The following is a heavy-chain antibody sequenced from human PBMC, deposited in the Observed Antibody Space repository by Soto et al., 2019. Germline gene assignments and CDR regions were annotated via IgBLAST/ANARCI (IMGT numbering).Heavy chain of an antibody. CDR1: GGSISSGDYY. CDR3: ARGDLSHDYGDYGATGDFDY. J-gene: IGHJ4*02. Sequence: QVQLQESGPGLVKPSQTLSLTCTVSGGSISSGDYYWSWIRQPPGKGLEWIGYIYYSGSTYYNPSLQRRVTIAVHTSKNQFSLKLSSLTAADTAVYYCARGDLSHDYGDYGATGDFDYWGQGTLVTVSS. CDR2: IYYSGST. V-gene: IGHV4-30-4*01. D-gene: IGHD4-17*01.